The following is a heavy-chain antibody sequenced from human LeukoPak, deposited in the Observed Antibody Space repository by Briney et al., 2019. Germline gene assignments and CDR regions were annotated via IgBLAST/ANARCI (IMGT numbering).Heavy chain of an antibody. J-gene: IGHJ4*02. CDR2: IWYDGSNK. CDR1: GFTFSSYG. V-gene: IGHV3-33*01. CDR3: ARGGFDY. Sequence: GGSLRLSCAASGFTFSSYGMHWVRQAPGKGLEWVAVIWYDGSNKYYADSVKGRFTISRDNAKNPLYLQMNSLRAEDTAAYYCARGGFDYWGQATLVTVSS.